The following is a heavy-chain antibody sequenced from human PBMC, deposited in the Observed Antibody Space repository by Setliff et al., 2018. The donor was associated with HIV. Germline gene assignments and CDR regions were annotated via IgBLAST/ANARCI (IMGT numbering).Heavy chain of an antibody. Sequence: GASVKVSCKASGGTFSNYAINWVRQAPGQGLEWMGGIIPPFGAPNYAQKFQGRVTITADESTSTAYMELNSLRSEDTAVYYCAIDVIGGWLRPMPDYWGQGTPVTVSS. V-gene: IGHV1-69*13. CDR1: GGTFSNYA. D-gene: IGHD5-12*01. CDR3: AIDVIGGWLRPMPDY. CDR2: IIPPFGAP. J-gene: IGHJ4*02.